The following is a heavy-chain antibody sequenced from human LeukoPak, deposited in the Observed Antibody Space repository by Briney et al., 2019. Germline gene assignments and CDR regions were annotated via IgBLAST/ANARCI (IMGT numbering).Heavy chain of an antibody. J-gene: IGHJ6*03. CDR3: ARDRGQLLGIYYYYSYMYV. D-gene: IGHD6-19*01. V-gene: IGHV4-4*07. CDR1: GGSISSYY. Sequence: SETMSLTCTVSGGSISSYYWSWIRQPAGKGLEWIGRIYTSGSTNYNPSLKSRVTMSVDTSKNQFSLKLSSVTAADTAVYYCARDRGQLLGIYYYYSYMYVWGKGTTVTVSS. CDR2: IYTSGST.